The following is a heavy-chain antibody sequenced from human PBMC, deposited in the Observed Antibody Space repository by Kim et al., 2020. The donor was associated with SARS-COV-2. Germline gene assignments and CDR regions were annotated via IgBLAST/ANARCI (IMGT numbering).Heavy chain of an antibody. D-gene: IGHD2-2*01. J-gene: IGHJ1*01. Sequence: GGSLRLSCAASGFTFNGYGMHWVRQAPGKGLEWVTTISYDGSLTYYADSMRGRFTISRDNSRNTLFLQMSSPRAEDTAVYYCARANSPYMTSSGPDFWGQGTLVTVSS. CDR1: GFTFNGYG. CDR2: ISYDGSLT. CDR3: ARANSPYMTSSGPDF. V-gene: IGHV3-30*03.